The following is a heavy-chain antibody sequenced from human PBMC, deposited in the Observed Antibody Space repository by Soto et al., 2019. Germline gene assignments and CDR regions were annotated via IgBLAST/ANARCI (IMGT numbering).Heavy chain of an antibody. CDR2: INHSGST. D-gene: IGHD6-13*01. V-gene: IGHV4-34*01. J-gene: IGHJ3*02. CDR1: GGSFSGYY. Sequence: QVQLQQWGAGLLKPSETLSLTCAVYGGSFSGYYWSWIRQPPGKGLEWIGEINHSGSTNYNPSLKSRVTISVDTSKNQFSLKLSSVTAADTAVYYCARSEQLGAFDIWGQGTMVTVSS. CDR3: ARSEQLGAFDI.